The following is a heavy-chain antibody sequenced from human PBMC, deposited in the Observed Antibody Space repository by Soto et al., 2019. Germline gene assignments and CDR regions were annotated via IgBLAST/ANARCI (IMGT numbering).Heavy chain of an antibody. Sequence: QVKLVQSGAEVKKPGSSVKVSCKASGGTFSSYAISWVRQDPGQGLEWIGGIIPIFGTATYAQKFQGRVTITADESTSTAYMELGSLRSEDTAVYYCERQGDPGGYYYYGMDVWGQGTTVTVSS. CDR2: IIPIFGTA. V-gene: IGHV1-69*12. D-gene: IGHD2-21*02. J-gene: IGHJ6*02. CDR3: ERQGDPGGYYYYGMDV. CDR1: GGTFSSYA.